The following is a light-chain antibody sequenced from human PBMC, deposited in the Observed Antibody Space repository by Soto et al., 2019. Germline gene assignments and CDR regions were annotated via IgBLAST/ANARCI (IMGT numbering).Light chain of an antibody. CDR3: HQYGESPPT. V-gene: IGKV3-20*01. CDR2: GAG. CDR1: QNVRKY. Sequence: EVVLTQSPGTLSLSPGKRVTVSCRASQNVRKYLAWYQQKPGQAPRLVIYGAGTRGSGVPDRFSGSGSGTDFTLTINSLESDDSAVYYCHQYGESPPTFGGGTKVEI. J-gene: IGKJ4*01.